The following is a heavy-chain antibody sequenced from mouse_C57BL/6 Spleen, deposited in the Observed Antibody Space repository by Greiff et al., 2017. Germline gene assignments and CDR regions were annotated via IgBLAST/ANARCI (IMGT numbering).Heavy chain of an antibody. V-gene: IGHV1-7*01. CDR3: ARRHYGSSSYAMDY. D-gene: IGHD1-1*01. Sequence: QVQLQQSGAELAKPGASVKLSCKASGYTFTSYCMHWVKQRPGQGLEWIGYITPSSGSTKYNQKFKDKATLTADKSSSTAYMQLSSLTSEDSAVXYCARRHYGSSSYAMDYWGQGTSVTVSS. CDR2: ITPSSGST. J-gene: IGHJ4*01. CDR1: GYTFTSYC.